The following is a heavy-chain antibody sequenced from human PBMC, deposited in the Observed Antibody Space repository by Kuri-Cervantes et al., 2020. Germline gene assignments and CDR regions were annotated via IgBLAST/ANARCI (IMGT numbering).Heavy chain of an antibody. D-gene: IGHD3-10*01. Sequence: ASVKVSCKASGYTFTSYDINWVRQATGQGLEWMGWMNPNSGNTGYAQKFQGRVTMTRDTSISTAYMELSRLRSDDTAVYYRARDGGDSGDYGDYWGQGTLVTVSS. CDR2: MNPNSGNT. CDR1: GYTFTSYD. CDR3: ARDGGDSGDYGDY. V-gene: IGHV1-8*01. J-gene: IGHJ4*02.